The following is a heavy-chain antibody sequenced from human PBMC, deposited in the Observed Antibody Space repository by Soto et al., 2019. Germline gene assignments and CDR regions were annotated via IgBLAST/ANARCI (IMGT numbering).Heavy chain of an antibody. J-gene: IGHJ6*02. V-gene: IGHV1-69*12. Sequence: QVQLVQSGAEVKKPGSSVKVSCKASGGTFSSYAISWVRQAPGQGLEWMGGIIPIFGTADYAQKFQGRVTITAAESTSTAYMELRSLSSEDTAVYYCARHVPAAGYYYGMDVWGQGTTVTVSS. CDR2: IIPIFGTA. CDR3: ARHVPAAGYYYGMDV. D-gene: IGHD2-2*01. CDR1: GGTFSSYA.